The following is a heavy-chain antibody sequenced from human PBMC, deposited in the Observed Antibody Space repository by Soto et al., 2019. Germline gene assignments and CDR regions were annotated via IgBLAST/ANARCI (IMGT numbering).Heavy chain of an antibody. Sequence: GRSVKIGSAASGFSRDSYLICYVLHSQKKKLEWVSAISGSGGSTYYADSVKGRFTISRDNSKNTLYLQMNSLRAEDTAVYYCAKDSRWAWIAMVRGAPYYCAQRTPVPVS. CDR3: AKDSRWAWIAMVRGAPYY. CDR2: ISGSGGST. V-gene: IGHV3-23*01. CDR1: GFSRDSYL. J-gene: IGHJ4*02. D-gene: IGHD3-10*01.